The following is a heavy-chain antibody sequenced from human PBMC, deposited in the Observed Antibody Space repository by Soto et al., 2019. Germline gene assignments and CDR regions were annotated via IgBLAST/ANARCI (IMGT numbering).Heavy chain of an antibody. CDR2: ISGDTATA. CDR3: AKPLQQWLLQGSGVDV. CDR1: GFSFSEYS. J-gene: IGHJ6*02. Sequence: HPGGSLRLSCAASGFSFSEYSMTWVRQPPGKGLQWGSAISGDTATAHCADSVKGRFTISRDNARDTLYLQMNSLRVEDTAIYYCAKPLQQWLLQGSGVDVWGQGSTGTVSS. D-gene: IGHD6-19*01. V-gene: IGHV3-23*01.